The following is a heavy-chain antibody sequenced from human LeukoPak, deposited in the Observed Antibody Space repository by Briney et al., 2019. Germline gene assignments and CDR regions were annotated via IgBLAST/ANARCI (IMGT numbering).Heavy chain of an antibody. CDR1: GYTFSSHG. V-gene: IGHV3-33*01. CDR2: IWYDGSKK. D-gene: IGHD1-1*01. J-gene: IGHJ4*02. CDR3: ARDLGNWNDGRVELDH. Sequence: LTGRSLRLSCAASGYTFSSHGMNWVRQAPGKGLEWVAVIWYDGSKKYYADSVKGRFTISRDDSKNTLYLQMNSLRAEDTAVYYCARDLGNWNDGRVELDHWGQGTLVTVSS.